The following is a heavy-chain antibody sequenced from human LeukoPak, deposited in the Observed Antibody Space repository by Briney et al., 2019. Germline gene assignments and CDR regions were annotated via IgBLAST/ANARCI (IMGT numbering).Heavy chain of an antibody. J-gene: IGHJ4*02. CDR3: AKGAYHDD. Sequence: GGSLRLSCAASGIYFSSHGMNWVRQAPGKGLEWVSTISGDSADTFYADSVKGRFTISRDNSKNTLYLQMNSLRADDTAIYYCAKGAYHDDWGQGTLVTVSS. CDR1: GIYFSSHG. V-gene: IGHV3-23*01. CDR2: ISGDSADT. D-gene: IGHD3-3*01.